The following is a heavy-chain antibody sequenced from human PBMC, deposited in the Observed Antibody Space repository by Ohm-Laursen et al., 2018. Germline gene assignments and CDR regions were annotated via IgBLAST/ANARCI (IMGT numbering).Heavy chain of an antibody. Sequence: SDTLSLTCALYSGSFGPYYWSWIRQPPGKGLEWIGEINHRGNTNYSPSLKSRVTMSVDTSRNHFSLELTSVTAADTALYYCARGLWWFDPWGQGTLVTVSS. CDR3: ARGLWWFDP. V-gene: IGHV4-34*01. CDR1: SGSFGPYY. CDR2: INHRGNT. J-gene: IGHJ5*02.